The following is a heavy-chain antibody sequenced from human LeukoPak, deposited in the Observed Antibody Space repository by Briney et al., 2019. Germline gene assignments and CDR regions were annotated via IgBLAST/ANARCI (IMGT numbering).Heavy chain of an antibody. J-gene: IGHJ3*02. CDR2: INPNSGGT. D-gene: IGHD2-2*01. V-gene: IGHV1-2*02. Sequence: GWINPNSGGTKYAQKFQGRVTMTRDPSISTAYIELSRLKSDDTAVYYCARPQLLSPFDIWGQGTMVTVSS. CDR3: ARPQLLSPFDI.